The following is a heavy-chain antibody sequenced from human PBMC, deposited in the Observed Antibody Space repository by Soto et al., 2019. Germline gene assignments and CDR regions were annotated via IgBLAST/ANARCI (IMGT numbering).Heavy chain of an antibody. CDR1: GVSITSYY. CDR3: PTVLKGTNFYGYFDY. CDR2: IYYSGNT. J-gene: IGHJ4*02. D-gene: IGHD5-18*01. Sequence: SETLSLTCTVSGVSITSYYWSWIRQPPGERLEWIGYIYYSGNTDYNPSLKSRVTISIDTSKNQFSLKLSSVTAADTAVYYCPTVLKGTNFYGYFDYWGQGTLVTVSS. V-gene: IGHV4-59*01.